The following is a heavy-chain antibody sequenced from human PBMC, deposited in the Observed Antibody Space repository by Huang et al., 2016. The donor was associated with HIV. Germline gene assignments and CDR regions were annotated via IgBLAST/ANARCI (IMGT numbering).Heavy chain of an antibody. Sequence: QVHLVQSGAEVKKPGASVKVSCKASGYTFHNYDINWVRQAPGRGLDGRGWMNPNTGNTGFAQSFQGRVTMTRKTSINTAYMELTSLTSEDTAVYYCARSAYGDLDYWGLGTLVIVSS. V-gene: IGHV1-8*02. D-gene: IGHD4-17*01. J-gene: IGHJ4*02. CDR3: ARSAYGDLDY. CDR1: GYTFHNYD. CDR2: MNPNTGNT.